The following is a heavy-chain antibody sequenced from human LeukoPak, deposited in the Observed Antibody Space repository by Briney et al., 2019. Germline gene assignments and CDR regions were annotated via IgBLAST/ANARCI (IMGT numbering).Heavy chain of an antibody. J-gene: IGHJ6*04. CDR2: ISYDGTNK. D-gene: IGHD3-10*01. CDR1: GFTFSRYA. CDR3: ARDLDSGSLYYYGMDA. Sequence: PGRSLRLSCAASGFTFSRYAMHWVRQAPGKGLEWVAVISYDGTNKYFADPVKGRFTISRDNSRNTLYLQMNSLRAEDTAVYFCARDLDSGSLYYYGMDAWGKGTTVTVSS. V-gene: IGHV3-30*04.